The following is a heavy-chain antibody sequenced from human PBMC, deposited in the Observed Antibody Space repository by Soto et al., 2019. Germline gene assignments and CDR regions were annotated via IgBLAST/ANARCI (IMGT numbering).Heavy chain of an antibody. CDR1: GFTFSSYT. CDR3: AKARCSSTTCYVPDY. J-gene: IGHJ4*02. Sequence: EVQLLESGGGLVQPGGSLRLSCAASGFTFSSYTMSWVRQAPGKGLEWVSVISGSGGSPYYADSVQGRFTISRDNPKNTLYLQMNSLRADDTAIYYCAKARCSSTTCYVPDYWGQGTLVTVSS. CDR2: ISGSGGSP. V-gene: IGHV3-23*01. D-gene: IGHD2-2*01.